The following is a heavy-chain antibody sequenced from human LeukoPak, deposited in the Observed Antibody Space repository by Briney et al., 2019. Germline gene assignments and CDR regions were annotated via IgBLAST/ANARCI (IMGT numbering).Heavy chain of an antibody. J-gene: IGHJ4*02. Sequence: GGSLRLSCAASGFTFSNHAMNWVRQAPGKGLEWVSGVSGTGVKTYYADSVKGRFTISGDNSKNTLYLQMNSLRAEDTAVYYCARDGDGDYAADYWGQGTLVTVSS. CDR2: VSGTGVKT. D-gene: IGHD4-17*01. CDR1: GFTFSNHA. CDR3: ARDGDGDYAADY. V-gene: IGHV3-23*01.